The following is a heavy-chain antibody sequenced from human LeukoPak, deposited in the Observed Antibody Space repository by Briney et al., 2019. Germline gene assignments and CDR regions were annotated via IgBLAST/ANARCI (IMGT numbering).Heavy chain of an antibody. D-gene: IGHD5-12*01. V-gene: IGHV1-69*13. CDR3: ARAASGQSKLRPRYYYMDV. CDR2: IIPIFGTA. Sequence: GASLKVSCKASGYIFTRNGISWVRQAPGQGLEWMGGIIPIFGTANYAQKFQGRVTITADESTSTAYMELSSLRSEDTAVYYCARAASGQSKLRPRYYYMDVWGKGTTVTISS. J-gene: IGHJ6*03. CDR1: GYIFTRNG.